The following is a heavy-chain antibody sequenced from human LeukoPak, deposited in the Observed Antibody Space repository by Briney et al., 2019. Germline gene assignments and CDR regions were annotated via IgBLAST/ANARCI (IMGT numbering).Heavy chain of an antibody. CDR2: ISGSSSAI. Sequence: PGGSLRLSCAASGFTFSSYSMNWVRQAPGKGLEWVSYISGSSSAIYYADSVKGRFTISRDNAKNSLYLQMNSLRAEDTAVYYCARDLPLAYGSRVDCWGQGTLVTVSS. CDR3: ARDLPLAYGSRVDC. J-gene: IGHJ4*02. D-gene: IGHD6-13*01. CDR1: GFTFSSYS. V-gene: IGHV3-48*01.